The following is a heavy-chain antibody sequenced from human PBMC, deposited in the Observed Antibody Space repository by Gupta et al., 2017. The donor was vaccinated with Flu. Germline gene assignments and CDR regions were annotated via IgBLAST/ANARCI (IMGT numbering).Heavy chain of an antibody. Sequence: ASEFIFSKYAMHWVRQAPGKGLEWVAGISYDGSREYYADSVKGRFTISRDNSKDTLFLQMNSLRTDDTATYYCVRTTSMDVWGKGTTVTVSS. CDR3: VRTTSMDV. CDR1: EFIFSKYA. CDR2: ISYDGSRE. D-gene: IGHD1-1*01. V-gene: IGHV3-30*04. J-gene: IGHJ6*03.